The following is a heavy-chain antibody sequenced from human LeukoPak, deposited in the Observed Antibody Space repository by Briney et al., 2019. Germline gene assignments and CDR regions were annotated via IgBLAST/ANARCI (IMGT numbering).Heavy chain of an antibody. D-gene: IGHD5-24*01. CDR1: GGSISSYY. CDR3: ARGGRDGYNSAFDI. V-gene: IGHV4-59*01. Sequence: SETLSLTCTVSGGSISSYYWSWIRQPPGKGLEWIRYIYYSGSTNYNPSLKSRVTISVDTSKNQFSLKLSSVTAADTAVYYCARGGRDGYNSAFDIWGQGTMVTVSS. CDR2: IYYSGST. J-gene: IGHJ3*02.